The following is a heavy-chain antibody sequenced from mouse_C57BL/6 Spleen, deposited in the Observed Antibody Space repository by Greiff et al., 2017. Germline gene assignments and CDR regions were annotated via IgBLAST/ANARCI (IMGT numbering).Heavy chain of an antibody. CDR2: IYPGDGDT. CDR1: GYAFSSYW. J-gene: IGHJ2*01. D-gene: IGHD2-4*01. CDR3: AREGIYYDSFFDY. V-gene: IGHV1-80*01. Sequence: QVQLQQSGAELVKPGASVKISCKASGYAFSSYWMNWVKQRPGKGLEWIGQIYPGDGDTNYNGKFKGKATLTADKSSSTAYMQLSSLTSEDSAVYFCAREGIYYDSFFDYWGQGTTLTVSS.